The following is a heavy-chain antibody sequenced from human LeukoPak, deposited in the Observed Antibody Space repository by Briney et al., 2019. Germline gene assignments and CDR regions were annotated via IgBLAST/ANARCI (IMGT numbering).Heavy chain of an antibody. CDR3: ARGGSYYDSSGYYDAFDI. D-gene: IGHD3-22*01. V-gene: IGHV1-2*02. Sequence: ASVKVSCKASGYTFTGYYMHWVRQAPRQGLEWMGWTNPNSGGTNYAQKFQGRVTMTRDTSISTAYMELSRLRSDDTAVYYCARGGSYYDSSGYYDAFDIWGQGTMVTVSS. CDR1: GYTFTGYY. CDR2: TNPNSGGT. J-gene: IGHJ3*02.